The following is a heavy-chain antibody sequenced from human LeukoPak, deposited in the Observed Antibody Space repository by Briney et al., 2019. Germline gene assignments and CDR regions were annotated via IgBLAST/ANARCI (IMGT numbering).Heavy chain of an antibody. V-gene: IGHV3-30*18. D-gene: IGHD3-10*01. CDR3: AKDRGGPEGVGMDV. Sequence: PGRSLRLSCAASGFTFSSYGMHWVRQAPGKGLEWVAVISYDGSNKYYADSVKGRFTISRDNSKNTLYLQMSSLRAEDTAVYYCAKDRGGPEGVGMDVWGQGTTVTVSS. CDR1: GFTFSSYG. CDR2: ISYDGSNK. J-gene: IGHJ6*02.